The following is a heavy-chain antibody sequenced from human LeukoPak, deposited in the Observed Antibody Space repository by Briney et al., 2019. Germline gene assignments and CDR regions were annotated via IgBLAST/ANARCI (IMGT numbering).Heavy chain of an antibody. Sequence: GASVKVSCKPSGGTFSGQAVSWVRQAPGQGLEWMGRIIPIFGSTDYSQTFQGRVTITTDEPATVVYLELSSLRSDDTAVYYCARGVRSHFYDYSGLYYYYLDLWGKGTTVTASS. D-gene: IGHD3-22*01. CDR2: IIPIFGST. CDR3: ARGVRSHFYDYSGLYYYYLDL. J-gene: IGHJ6*03. V-gene: IGHV1-69*05. CDR1: GGTFSGQA.